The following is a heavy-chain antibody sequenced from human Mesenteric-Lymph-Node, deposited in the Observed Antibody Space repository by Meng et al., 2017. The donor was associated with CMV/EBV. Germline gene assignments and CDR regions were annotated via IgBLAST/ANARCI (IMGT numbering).Heavy chain of an antibody. Sequence: GGSLRLSCAASGFTLNSYVMHWVRQAPGKGLEWLAVVSYDGSNKYYADSVKGRFTISRDNSNNTLYLRMSSLRAEDTAVYYCARRIRVGYGMDVWGQGTTVTVSS. CDR2: VSYDGSNK. CDR1: GFTLNSYV. CDR3: ARRIRVGYGMDV. D-gene: IGHD2-15*01. J-gene: IGHJ6*02. V-gene: IGHV3-30-3*01.